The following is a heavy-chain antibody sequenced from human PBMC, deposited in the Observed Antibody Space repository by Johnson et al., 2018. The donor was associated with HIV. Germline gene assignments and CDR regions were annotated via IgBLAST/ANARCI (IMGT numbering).Heavy chain of an antibody. CDR1: GFTFSSYA. Sequence: QVQLVESGGGLVQPGGSLRLSCAASGFTFSSYAMHWVRQAPAKGLEWVAVISYDGSNKYYADSVKGRLTISRDNSKNTLYLQMNSLRAEDTAVYYCAREANAFDIWGQGTLVTVSS. CDR2: ISYDGSNK. V-gene: IGHV3-30*04. CDR3: AREANAFDI. J-gene: IGHJ3*02.